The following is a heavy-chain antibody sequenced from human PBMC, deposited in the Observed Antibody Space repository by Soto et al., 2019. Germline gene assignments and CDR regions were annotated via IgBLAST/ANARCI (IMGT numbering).Heavy chain of an antibody. CDR2: ICSSGST. Sequence: TCTVSGGSISSCDYYWGWVRQPPGNGLAWIGSICSSGSTYYNPSLKSRVTISVDTSKNQFSLRLSSVTAADTAVYYCARHRRETGTYAQPLDYWGQGTLVTVSS. CDR1: GGSISSCDYY. J-gene: IGHJ4*02. V-gene: IGHV4-39*01. D-gene: IGHD1-1*01. CDR3: ARHRRETGTYAQPLDY.